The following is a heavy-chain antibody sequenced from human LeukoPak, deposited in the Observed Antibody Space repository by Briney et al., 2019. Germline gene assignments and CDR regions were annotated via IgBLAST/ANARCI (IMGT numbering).Heavy chain of an antibody. V-gene: IGHV1-8*02. J-gene: IGHJ4*02. CDR1: GYTFTSYG. D-gene: IGHD3-3*01. CDR2: MNPNSGNT. CDR3: ARGRLGYDFWSGYYPTYAPFDY. Sequence: ASVKVSCKASGYTFTSYGISWVRQAPGQGLEWMGWMNPNSGNTGYAQKFQGRVTMTRNTSISTAYMELSSLRSEDTAVYYCARGRLGYDFWSGYYPTYAPFDYWGQGTLVTVSS.